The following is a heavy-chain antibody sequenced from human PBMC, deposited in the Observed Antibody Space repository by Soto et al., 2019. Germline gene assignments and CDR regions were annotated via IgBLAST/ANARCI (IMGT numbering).Heavy chain of an antibody. CDR2: IDSSGNFI. Sequence: GGSLRLSCAASGFTFSNHAMNWVRQAPGKGLEWVSSIDSSGNFIYYADSVRGRFTISRDNAKSSLYLQMSTLKAEDTAVYYCARDPLWFGEIGYFDYWGQGA. J-gene: IGHJ4*02. CDR1: GFTFSNHA. V-gene: IGHV3-21*01. CDR3: ARDPLWFGEIGYFDY. D-gene: IGHD3-10*01.